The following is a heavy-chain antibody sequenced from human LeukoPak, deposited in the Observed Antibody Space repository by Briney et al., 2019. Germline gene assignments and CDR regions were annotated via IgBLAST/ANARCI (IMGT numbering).Heavy chain of an antibody. Sequence: MSGGGGSTNYADSVKGRFTISRDNSKNTLYLQVNSLRAEDTAVYYCAKGGKWDVTPFDYWGQGTLVTVSS. D-gene: IGHD1-26*01. V-gene: IGHV3-23*01. CDR2: MSGGGGST. J-gene: IGHJ4*02. CDR3: AKGGKWDVTPFDY.